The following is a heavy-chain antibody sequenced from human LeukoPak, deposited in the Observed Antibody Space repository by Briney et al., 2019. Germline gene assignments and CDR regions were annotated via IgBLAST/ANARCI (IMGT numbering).Heavy chain of an antibody. CDR1: GFTSSGYA. V-gene: IGHV3-64*01. CDR3: ARDHYDSSGYWYYFDY. D-gene: IGHD3-22*01. CDR2: ISSNGGST. J-gene: IGHJ4*02. Sequence: PGGSLRLSCAASGFTSSGYAMHWVRQAPGKGLEYVPAISSNGGSTYYANSVKDRFTISRDNSKNTLYLQMGSLRAADMAVYYCARDHYDSSGYWYYFDYWGQGTLVTVSS.